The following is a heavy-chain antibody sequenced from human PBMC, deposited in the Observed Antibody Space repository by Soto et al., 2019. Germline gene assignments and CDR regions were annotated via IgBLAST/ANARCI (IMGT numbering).Heavy chain of an antibody. CDR1: GYPVTAYY. CDR3: ARGGGVGVAGSAAFDM. V-gene: IGHV1-2*02. J-gene: IGHJ3*02. D-gene: IGHD3-3*01. CDR2: INPATGAA. Sequence: QLHLVQSGAVVKKPGASVTVSCSASGYPVTAYYMHWVRQAPGRGLEWMGGINPATGAAKYTQTFQGRVTLTRETSTSTVFMELSGPTSEDTAVFYCARGGGVGVAGSAAFDMCGQGTLVTVSS.